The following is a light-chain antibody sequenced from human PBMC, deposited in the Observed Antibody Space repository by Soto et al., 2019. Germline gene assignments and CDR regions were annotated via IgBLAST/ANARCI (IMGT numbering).Light chain of an antibody. CDR3: QKYCRPWT. Sequence: DIVMTQSPDSLAVSLGERATINCKSSQSVLYSSNNKNYLAWYQQKPGQPPKLLIYWASTRESGVPDRFSGSGSGTDFALSISSRQAEHVAVYYCQKYCRPWTFGQGPKVEIK. V-gene: IGKV4-1*01. J-gene: IGKJ1*01. CDR1: QSVLYSSNNKNY. CDR2: WAS.